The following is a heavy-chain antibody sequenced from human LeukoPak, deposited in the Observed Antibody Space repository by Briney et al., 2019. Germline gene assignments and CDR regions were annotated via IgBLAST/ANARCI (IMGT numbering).Heavy chain of an antibody. CDR1: GFTFSSYW. V-gene: IGHV3-74*01. CDR2: INSDGSST. D-gene: IGHD3-3*02. Sequence: GGSLRLSCAASGFTFSSYWMHWVRQAPGKGLVWVSRINSDGSSTSYADSVKGRFTISRDDAKNSLYLQMNSLRVEDTAVYYCARDVLGTLPFDYWGQGTLVTVSS. J-gene: IGHJ4*02. CDR3: ARDVLGTLPFDY.